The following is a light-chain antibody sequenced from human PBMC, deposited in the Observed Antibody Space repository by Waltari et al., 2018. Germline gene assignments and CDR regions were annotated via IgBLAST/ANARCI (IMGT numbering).Light chain of an antibody. CDR2: TAS. V-gene: IGKV1-39*01. Sequence: DVQMTQSPSSLSASVGDRVTITCRASQTVYQYLNWYQQRQGQVPRLLISTASALQSGVPSRFSGSGSGTDFTLTITGLQPEDVGIYYCQQTSRTPLTFGGGTKVELK. CDR3: QQTSRTPLT. CDR1: QTVYQY. J-gene: IGKJ4*01.